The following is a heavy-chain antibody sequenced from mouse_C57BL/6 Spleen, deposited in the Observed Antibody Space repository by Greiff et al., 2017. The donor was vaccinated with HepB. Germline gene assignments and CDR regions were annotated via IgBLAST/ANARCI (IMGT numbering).Heavy chain of an antibody. CDR2: ISSGGDYI. D-gene: IGHD1-1*01. CDR1: GFTFSSYA. CDR3: TRDVSPTTVNYAMDY. Sequence: EVQGVESGEGLVKPGGSLKLSCAASGFTFSSYAMSWVRQTPEKRLEWVAYISSGGDYIYYADTVKGRFTISRDNARNTLYLQMSSLKSEDTAMYYCTRDVSPTTVNYAMDYWGQGTSVTVSS. V-gene: IGHV5-9-1*02. J-gene: IGHJ4*01.